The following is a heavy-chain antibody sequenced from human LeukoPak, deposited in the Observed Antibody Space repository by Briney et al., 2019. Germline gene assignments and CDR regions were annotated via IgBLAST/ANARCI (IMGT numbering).Heavy chain of an antibody. CDR3: ARVDGAYCGGDCYPDLYYYYYGMDV. D-gene: IGHD2-21*02. J-gene: IGHJ6*02. CDR2: IIPIFGTA. Sequence: SVKVSCKASGGTFSSYAISWVRQAPGQGLEWMGGIIPIFGTANYAQKFQGRVTITADESTSTAYTELSSLRSEDTAVYYCARVDGAYCGGDCYPDLYYYYYGMDVWGQGTTVTVSS. V-gene: IGHV1-69*13. CDR1: GGTFSSYA.